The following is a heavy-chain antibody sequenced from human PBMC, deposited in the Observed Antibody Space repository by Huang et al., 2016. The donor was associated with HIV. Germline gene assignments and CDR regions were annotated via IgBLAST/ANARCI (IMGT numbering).Heavy chain of an antibody. Sequence: QLQLQESGPGLVRPSETLSLICTVSGGSITVSNYYWGWIRQPPGKGLEWIGSIYYSGDTDYTPSLKSGVTMSVDTSKNRFSLDIRSVAVADTAIYYCARHFGSWSGYFDSWGQGTLVPVSS. J-gene: IGHJ4*02. V-gene: IGHV4-39*01. D-gene: IGHD3-10*01. CDR1: GGSITVSNYY. CDR3: ARHFGSWSGYFDS. CDR2: IYYSGDT.